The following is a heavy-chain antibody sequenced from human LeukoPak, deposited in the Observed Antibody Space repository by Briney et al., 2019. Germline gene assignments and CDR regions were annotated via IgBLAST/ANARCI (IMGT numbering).Heavy chain of an antibody. CDR2: MNPNSGNT. Sequence: GASVKVSFKASGYTFTCYDINGVRQATGQGLEWMGCMNPNSGNTGYAQKFQGRVTMTRNTSISTAYMELSSLRSEDTTVYYCAEDRSGDWFIKDYLDSFGRGNRIIVS. J-gene: IGHJ4*02. V-gene: IGHV1-8*01. CDR1: GYTFTCYD. D-gene: IGHD2-21*01. CDR3: AEDRSGDWFIKDYLDS.